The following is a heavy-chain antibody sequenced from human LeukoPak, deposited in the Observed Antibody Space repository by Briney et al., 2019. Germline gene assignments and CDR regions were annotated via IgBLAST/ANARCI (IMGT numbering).Heavy chain of an antibody. D-gene: IGHD2-2*01. Sequence: SETLSLTCTVSGGSISSDYWSWIRQPAGKGLEWIGRINTSGRTNYKPSLKSRVTISVDTSKNQFSLKLSSVTAADTAVYYCARDVVAARGSFDYWGQGTLVTVSS. CDR2: INTSGRT. CDR3: ARDVVAARGSFDY. CDR1: GGSISSDY. J-gene: IGHJ4*02. V-gene: IGHV4-4*07.